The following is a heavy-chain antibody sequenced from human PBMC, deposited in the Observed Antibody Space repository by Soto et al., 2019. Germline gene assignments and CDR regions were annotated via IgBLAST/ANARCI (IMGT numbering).Heavy chain of an antibody. CDR1: GFTFSSYG. CDR3: ARRPVTYYFDY. Sequence: GGSLRLSCAASGFTFSSYGMHWVRQAPGKGLEWVAVIWYDGSNKYYADSVRGRFTISRDNSKNTLYLQMDSLRAEDTAVYFCARRPVTYYFDYWGQGTLVTVSS. J-gene: IGHJ4*02. D-gene: IGHD4-17*01. CDR2: IWYDGSNK. V-gene: IGHV3-33*01.